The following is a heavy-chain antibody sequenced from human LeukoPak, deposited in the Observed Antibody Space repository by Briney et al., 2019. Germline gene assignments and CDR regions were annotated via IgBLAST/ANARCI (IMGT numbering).Heavy chain of an antibody. CDR2: IYYSGST. CDR1: GGSISSYY. CDR3: ARRRAPHWWFDP. V-gene: IGHV4-59*08. Sequence: PSETLSLTCTVSGGSISSYYWSWIRQPPGKGLEWIGYIYYSGSTNYNPSLKNRVTISVDTSKNQFSLKLSSVTAADTAVYYCARRRAPHWWFDPWGQGTLVTVSS. J-gene: IGHJ5*02.